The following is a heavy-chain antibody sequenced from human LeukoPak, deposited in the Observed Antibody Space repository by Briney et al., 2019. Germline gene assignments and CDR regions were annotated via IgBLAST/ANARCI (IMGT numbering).Heavy chain of an antibody. J-gene: IGHJ5*02. CDR3: ARDQGYYGSGSYLNWFDP. V-gene: IGHV4-30-2*01. CDR1: GGSISSGGYS. CDR2: IYHSGST. D-gene: IGHD3-10*01. Sequence: SQTLSLTCAVSGGSISSGGYSWSWIRQPPGKGLEWIGYIYHSGSTYYNLSLKSRVTISVDRSKNQFSLKLSSVTAADTAVYYCARDQGYYGSGSYLNWFDPWGQGTLVTVSS.